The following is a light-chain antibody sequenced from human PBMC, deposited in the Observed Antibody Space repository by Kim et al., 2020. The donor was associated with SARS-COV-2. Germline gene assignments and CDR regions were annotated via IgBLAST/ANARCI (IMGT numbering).Light chain of an antibody. V-gene: IGKV1-5*01. CDR2: DAS. J-gene: IGKJ2*01. CDR1: RSVHRW. Sequence: SASVGDRVIIGCRASRSVHRWVAWYQHKPGTAPKVLIYDASSLKSGVPSRFSGSGSGTQFTLTIDNVQPDDSATYYCHQYNTHYSFGQGTKLEI. CDR3: HQYNTHYS.